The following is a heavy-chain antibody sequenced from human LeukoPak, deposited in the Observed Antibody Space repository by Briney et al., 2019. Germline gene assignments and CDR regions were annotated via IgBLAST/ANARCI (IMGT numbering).Heavy chain of an antibody. CDR1: GFTFNNYN. D-gene: IGHD1-26*01. CDR3: ARDPYSGNYGNYYYYYMDV. J-gene: IGHJ6*03. Sequence: GGSLRLSCAASGFTFNNYNMNWVRQAPGKALEWVSSITSSSTYIFYADSVKGRFTISRDNAKNSLYLQMNSLGPEDTAVYYCARDPYSGNYGNYYYYYMDVWGKGTAVTISS. V-gene: IGHV3-21*01. CDR2: ITSSSTYI.